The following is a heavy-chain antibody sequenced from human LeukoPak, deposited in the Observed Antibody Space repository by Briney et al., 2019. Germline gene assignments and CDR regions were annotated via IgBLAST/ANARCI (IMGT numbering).Heavy chain of an antibody. CDR2: INHSGST. CDR3: ARLLVARPTVYGMDV. J-gene: IGHJ6*02. V-gene: IGHV4-34*01. D-gene: IGHD6-6*01. Sequence: KASETLSLTCAVYGGSFSGYYWSWIRQPPGKGLEWIGEINHSGSTNYNPSLKSRVTISVDTSKNQFSLKLSSVTAADTAVYYCARLLVARPTVYGMDVWGQGTTVTVSS. CDR1: GGSFSGYY.